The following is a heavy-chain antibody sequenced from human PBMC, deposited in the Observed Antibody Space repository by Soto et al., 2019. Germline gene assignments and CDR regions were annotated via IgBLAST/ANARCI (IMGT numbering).Heavy chain of an antibody. V-gene: IGHV3-30*18. CDR2: ISYDGSNK. D-gene: IGHD5-18*01. CDR1: GFTFSSYG. Sequence: GGSLRLSCAASGFTFSSYGMHWVRQAPGKGLEWVAVISYDGSNKYYADSVKGRFTISRDNSKNTLYLQMNSLRAEDTAVYYCAKEVDTAMGDYYYYGMDVWGQGTTVTVSS. CDR3: AKEVDTAMGDYYYYGMDV. J-gene: IGHJ6*02.